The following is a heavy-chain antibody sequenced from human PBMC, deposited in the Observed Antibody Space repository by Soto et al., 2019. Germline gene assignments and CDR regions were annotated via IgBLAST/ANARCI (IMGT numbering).Heavy chain of an antibody. V-gene: IGHV1-8*01. CDR3: AREWSAAGHFYGMDV. J-gene: IGHJ6*04. CDR1: GYTFTSYD. D-gene: IGHD6-13*01. CDR2: MNTNSDDT. Sequence: PQASVKVSCKTSGYTFTSYDINWVRQAPGQGLEWVGWMNTNSDDTRSAQKFRGRLTLTRDKSMRAVYMKLSNLRPDDSAVYYCAREWSAAGHFYGMDVWGKGTTGTVAS.